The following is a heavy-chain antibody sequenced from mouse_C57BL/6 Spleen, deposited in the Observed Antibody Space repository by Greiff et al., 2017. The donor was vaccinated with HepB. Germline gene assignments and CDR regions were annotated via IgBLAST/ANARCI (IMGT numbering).Heavy chain of an antibody. D-gene: IGHD1-1*01. Sequence: QVQLQQPGAELVKPGASVKLSCKASGYTFTSYWMHWVKQRPGQGLEWIGMIHPNSGSTNYNEKFKSKATLTVDKSSSTAYMQLSSLTSEDSAVYYCAPTVVATAYYAMDYWGQGTSVTVSS. J-gene: IGHJ4*01. CDR2: IHPNSGST. CDR3: APTVVATAYYAMDY. V-gene: IGHV1-64*01. CDR1: GYTFTSYW.